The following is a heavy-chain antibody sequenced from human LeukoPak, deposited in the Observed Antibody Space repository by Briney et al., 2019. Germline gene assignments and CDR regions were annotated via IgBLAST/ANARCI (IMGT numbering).Heavy chain of an antibody. J-gene: IGHJ3*02. CDR1: GGSINSGDYY. V-gene: IGHV4-61*08. Sequence: SETLSLTCTVSGGSINSGDYYWTWIRQPPGKGLEWIGYIYYSGSTNYNPSLKSRVTISVDTSKNQFSLKLSSVTAADTAVYYCARESAAAAEAFDIWGQGTMVTVSS. D-gene: IGHD6-13*01. CDR3: ARESAAAAEAFDI. CDR2: IYYSGST.